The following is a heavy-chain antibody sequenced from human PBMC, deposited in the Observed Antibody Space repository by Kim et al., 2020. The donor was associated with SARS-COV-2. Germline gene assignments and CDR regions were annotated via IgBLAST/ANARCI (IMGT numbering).Heavy chain of an antibody. D-gene: IGHD3-10*01. J-gene: IGHJ6*02. V-gene: IGHV1-3*01. CDR1: GYTFTSYA. CDR2: INAGNGNT. Sequence: ASVKVSCKASGYTFTSYAMHWVRQAPGQRLEWMGWINAGNGNTKYSQKFQGRVTITRDTSASTAYMELSSLRSDDTAVYYCARTSGYYGSGGTRSYYYYGMDXWGQGTTVTVSS. CDR3: ARTSGYYGSGGTRSYYYYGMDX.